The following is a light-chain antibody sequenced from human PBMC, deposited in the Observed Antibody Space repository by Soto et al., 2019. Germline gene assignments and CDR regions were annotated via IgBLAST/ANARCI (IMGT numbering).Light chain of an antibody. V-gene: IGKV3-20*01. Sequence: EIVLTQSPGTLSLSPGERATLSCRASQSVRSNYLAWYQQIPGQAPRLLVYGASSRATGIPDRFSGSGSGTDFTLTIRRLEPEDLAVYYCQQYGNSSFTFGGGTKVDIK. J-gene: IGKJ4*01. CDR1: QSVRSNY. CDR2: GAS. CDR3: QQYGNSSFT.